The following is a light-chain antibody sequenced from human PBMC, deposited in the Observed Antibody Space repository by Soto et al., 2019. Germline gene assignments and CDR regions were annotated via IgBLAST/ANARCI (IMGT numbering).Light chain of an antibody. Sequence: QSALTQPRSVSGSPGESVTISCTGTSSDVGGYNYVSWYQQHPGKAPKRMIYDVSKRPSGVPDRFSGSKSGNTASLTISGLQDEDEADYYCCSYAGSYTFEVFGGGTKVTVL. J-gene: IGLJ2*01. CDR3: CSYAGSYTFEV. V-gene: IGLV2-11*01. CDR1: SSDVGGYNY. CDR2: DVS.